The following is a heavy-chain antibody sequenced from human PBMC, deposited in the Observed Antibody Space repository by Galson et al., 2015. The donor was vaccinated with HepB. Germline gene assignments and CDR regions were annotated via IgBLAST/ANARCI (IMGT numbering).Heavy chain of an antibody. J-gene: IGHJ4*02. CDR3: AKEIYSSELDH. Sequence: SLRLSCAASGFTFSSYAMHWVRQAPGQGLEWLASISSDRNYKFHAHPVKGRFTLSRVTSINTLYLEMNSLRPEDTAVYYCAKEIYSSELDHWGQGTLVAVSS. D-gene: IGHD5-18*01. V-gene: IGHV3-30*04. CDR1: GFTFSSYA. CDR2: ISSDRNYK.